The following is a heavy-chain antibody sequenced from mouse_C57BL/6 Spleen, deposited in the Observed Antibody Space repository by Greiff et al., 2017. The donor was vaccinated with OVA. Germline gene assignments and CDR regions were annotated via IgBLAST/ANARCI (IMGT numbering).Heavy chain of an antibody. Sequence: HVHLVESGPGLVQPSQSLSITCTVSGFSLTSYGVHWVRQSPGKGLEWLGVIWSGGSTDYNAAFISRLSISKDNSKSQVFFKMNSLQADDTAIYYCARDGYPYYAMDYWGQGTSVTVSS. J-gene: IGHJ4*01. CDR3: ARDGYPYYAMDY. CDR2: IWSGGST. CDR1: GFSLTSYG. D-gene: IGHD2-3*01. V-gene: IGHV2-2*01.